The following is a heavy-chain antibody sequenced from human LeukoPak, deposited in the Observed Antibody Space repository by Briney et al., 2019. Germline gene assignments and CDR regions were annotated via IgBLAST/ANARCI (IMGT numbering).Heavy chain of an antibody. V-gene: IGHV1-2*02. J-gene: IGHJ3*02. D-gene: IGHD2-15*01. CDR2: INPNSGGT. Sequence: GASVKVSCKASGYTFTGYYMHWVRQAPGQGLEWMGWINPNSGGTNCAQKFQGRVTMTRDTSISTAYMELSRLRSDDTAVYYCASSSLYCSGGSCHPWAFDIWGQGTMVTVSS. CDR1: GYTFTGYY. CDR3: ASSSLYCSGGSCHPWAFDI.